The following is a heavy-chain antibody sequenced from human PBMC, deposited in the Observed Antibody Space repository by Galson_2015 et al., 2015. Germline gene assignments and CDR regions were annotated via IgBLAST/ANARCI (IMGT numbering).Heavy chain of an antibody. J-gene: IGHJ4*02. CDR2: INWNGGST. V-gene: IGHV3-20*04. D-gene: IGHD2-15*01. CDR1: GFTFSSYA. Sequence: SLRLSCAASGFTFSSYAMSWVRQAPGKGLEWVSGINWNGGSTGYADSVKGRFTISRDNAKNSLYLQMNSLRAEDTALYYCARDRYCSGGSCYVFDYWGQGTLVTVSS. CDR3: ARDRYCSGGSCYVFDY.